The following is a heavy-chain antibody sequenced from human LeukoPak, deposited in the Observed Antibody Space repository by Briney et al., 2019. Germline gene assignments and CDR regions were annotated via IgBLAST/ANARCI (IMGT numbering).Heavy chain of an antibody. D-gene: IGHD2-2*01. CDR1: GGSISSYY. CDR2: IYTSGST. Sequence: SSETLSLTCTVSGGSISSYYWSWIRQPAGKGLEWIGRIYTSGSTNYNPSLKSRVTMSVDTSKNQSSLKLSSVTAADTAVYYCAGLIGYCSSTSCYYFDYWGQGTLVTVSS. CDR3: AGLIGYCSSTSCYYFDY. V-gene: IGHV4-4*07. J-gene: IGHJ4*02.